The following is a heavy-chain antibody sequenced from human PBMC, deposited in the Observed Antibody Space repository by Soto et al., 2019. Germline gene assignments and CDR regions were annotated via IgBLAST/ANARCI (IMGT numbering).Heavy chain of an antibody. V-gene: IGHV4-31*11. Sequence: SETLSLTCAVSGGSITSSGYSWTWIRQPPGKGLEWIGYIYYSGSTYYNPSLKSRVTISVDTSKNQFSLKLSSVTAADTAVYYCASLSIAARRGYYYYGMDVWGQGTTVTVSS. CDR1: GGSITSSGYS. CDR3: ASLSIAARRGYYYYGMDV. D-gene: IGHD6-6*01. CDR2: IYYSGST. J-gene: IGHJ6*02.